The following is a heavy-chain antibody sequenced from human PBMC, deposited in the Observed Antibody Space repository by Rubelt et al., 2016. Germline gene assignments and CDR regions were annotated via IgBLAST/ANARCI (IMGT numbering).Heavy chain of an antibody. D-gene: IGHD3-16*01. Sequence: QVQLQESGPGLVKPSETLSLTCTLSGGSISSYYWSWLRQTPGKGLEWIGRIYYSGRTYYNPSIKSRFTISVDTSKNQFSLKLSSMTAADTAVYYCARVYTGSDIWVQVTMVTVSS. J-gene: IGHJ3*02. V-gene: IGHV4-59*12. CDR3: ARVYTGSDI. CDR1: GGSISSYY. CDR2: IYYSGRT.